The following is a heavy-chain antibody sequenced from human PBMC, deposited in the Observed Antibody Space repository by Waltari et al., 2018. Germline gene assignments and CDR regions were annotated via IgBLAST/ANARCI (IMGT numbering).Heavy chain of an antibody. CDR3: ASQGPATVTTYYFDY. CDR2: FDPEDGET. V-gene: IGHV1-24*01. D-gene: IGHD4-17*01. CDR1: GYTLTEFT. Sequence: QVQLVQSGAEVKKPGASVKVPCKVSGYTLTEFTMPWVRAAPGKGLEWMGGFDPEDGETIYAQKFQGRVTMTEDTSTDTAYMELSSLRSEDTAVYYCASQGPATVTTYYFDYWGQGTLVTVSS. J-gene: IGHJ4*02.